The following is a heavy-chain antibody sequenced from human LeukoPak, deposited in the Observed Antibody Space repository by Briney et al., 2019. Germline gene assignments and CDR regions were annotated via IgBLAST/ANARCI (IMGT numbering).Heavy chain of an antibody. Sequence: SETLSLTCSVSGYSISSGFYWGWIRQPPGKGLEWIGSIFHSGRTYYNPSLKGRVTISLDTSKNQFSLKLSSVTAADTAVYYCARGGDGYNLNAFDIWGQGTMVTVSS. CDR1: GYSISSGFY. V-gene: IGHV4-38-2*02. CDR2: IFHSGRT. D-gene: IGHD5-24*01. J-gene: IGHJ3*02. CDR3: ARGGDGYNLNAFDI.